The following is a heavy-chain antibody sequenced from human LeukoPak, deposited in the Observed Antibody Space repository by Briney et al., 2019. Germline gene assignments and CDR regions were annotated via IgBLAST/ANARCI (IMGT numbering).Heavy chain of an antibody. D-gene: IGHD3-9*01. V-gene: IGHV3-33*08. J-gene: IGHJ4*02. CDR1: GFTFDDYG. CDR3: ARDQSSLDYDILTGPFDY. CDR2: IWYDGSNK. Sequence: PGGSLRLSCAASGFTFDDYGMSWVRQAPGKGLEWVAVIWYDGSNKYYADSVKGRFTISRDNSKNTLYLQMNSLRAEDTAVYYCARDQSSLDYDILTGPFDYWGQGTLVTVSS.